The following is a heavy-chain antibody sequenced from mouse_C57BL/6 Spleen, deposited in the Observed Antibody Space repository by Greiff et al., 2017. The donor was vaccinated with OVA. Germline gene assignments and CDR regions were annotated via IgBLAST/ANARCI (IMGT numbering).Heavy chain of an antibody. CDR3: TTSITTVGARAMDY. CDR2: IDPENGDT. J-gene: IGHJ4*01. CDR1: GFNIKDDY. D-gene: IGHD1-1*01. Sequence: VQLQQSGAELVRPGASVKLSCTASGFNIKDDYMHWVKQRPEQGLEWIGWIDPENGDTEYASKFQGKATIPADTSSNTAYLQLSSLTSEDTAVYYCTTSITTVGARAMDYWGQGTSVTVSS. V-gene: IGHV14-4*01.